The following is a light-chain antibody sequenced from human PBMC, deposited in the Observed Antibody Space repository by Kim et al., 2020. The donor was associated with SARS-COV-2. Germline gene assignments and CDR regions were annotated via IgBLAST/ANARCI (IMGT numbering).Light chain of an antibody. CDR2: NSS. V-gene: IGKV3-11*01. J-gene: IGKJ4*01. Sequence: ETVLTQSPATLSLSPGERATLSCRASQSVSSNLAWYQQKPGQAPRLLIYNSSKRATGIPARFSGSGSGTDFTLTISNLEPEDFAVYYCQQGSNWPLTFGGGTKVDIK. CDR1: QSVSSN. CDR3: QQGSNWPLT.